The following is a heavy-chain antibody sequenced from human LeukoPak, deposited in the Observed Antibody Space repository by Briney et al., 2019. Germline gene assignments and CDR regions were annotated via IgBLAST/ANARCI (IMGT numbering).Heavy chain of an antibody. V-gene: IGHV3-21*01. CDR3: ARACSSTSCR. CDR2: ISSSSSYI. CDR1: GLTFSSYS. J-gene: IGHJ4*02. Sequence: GGSLRLSCAASGLTFSSYSMNWVRQAPGKGLEWVSSISSSSSYIYYADSVKGRFTISRDDDKNSLYLQMNSLRAEDTAVYYCARACSSTSCRWGQGTLVTVSS. D-gene: IGHD2-2*01.